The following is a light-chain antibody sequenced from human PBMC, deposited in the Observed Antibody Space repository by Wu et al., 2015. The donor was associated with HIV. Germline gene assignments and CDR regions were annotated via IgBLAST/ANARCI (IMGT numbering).Light chain of an antibody. CDR2: DAS. Sequence: EIVLTQSPVTLSLSPGERATLSCRASQSIRSSYLAWYQHKPGQAPRLLIHDASSRATGIPDRFSGSGSGADFTLTISRLEPEDVAVYYCQQYGNAPLTFGGGTKVEIK. V-gene: IGKV3-20*01. J-gene: IGKJ4*01. CDR3: QQYGNAPLT. CDR1: QSIRSSY.